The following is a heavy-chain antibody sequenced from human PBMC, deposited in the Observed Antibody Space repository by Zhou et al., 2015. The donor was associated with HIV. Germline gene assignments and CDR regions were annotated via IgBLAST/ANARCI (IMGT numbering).Heavy chain of an antibody. D-gene: IGHD3-10*01. CDR1: GFTFSSYA. V-gene: IGHV3-64*01. Sequence: EVQLVESGGGLVQPGGSLRLSCAASGFTFSSYAMHWVRQAPGKGLEYVSAISNNGGSTYYANSVKGRFTISRDNSKNTLYLQMGSLRAEDMAVYYCARGSYGSGRLDLWGRGTLVTVSS. CDR2: ISNNGGST. CDR3: ARGSYGSGRLDL. J-gene: IGHJ2*01.